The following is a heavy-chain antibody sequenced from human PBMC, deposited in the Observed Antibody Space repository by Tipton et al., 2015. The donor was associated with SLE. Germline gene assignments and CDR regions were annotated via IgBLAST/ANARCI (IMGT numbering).Heavy chain of an antibody. D-gene: IGHD1-1*01. Sequence: SLRLSCAASGFTFSKYAMNWVRQAPGKGLEWVASINGGGDRTYSADSVKGRFIISRDNSMSTLFLEMNSLRADDTAVYYCAKNSLINGWDLQRPIDDWGQGTPVTFSS. CDR1: GFTFSKYA. V-gene: IGHV3-23*01. J-gene: IGHJ4*02. CDR3: AKNSLINGWDLQRPIDD. CDR2: INGGGDRT.